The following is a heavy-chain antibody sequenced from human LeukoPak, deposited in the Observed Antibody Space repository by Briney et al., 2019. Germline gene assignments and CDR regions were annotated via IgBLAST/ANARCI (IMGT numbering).Heavy chain of an antibody. CDR3: ARYSGAYYGSGSSNYGMDV. D-gene: IGHD3-10*01. J-gene: IGHJ6*02. V-gene: IGHV3-74*03. CDR1: GFTFSNYW. Sequence: GGSLRLSCAASGFTFSNYWVHWVRQAPGKGLVWVSRINRDGSTTKYADSVKGRFTVSRDNAKNTLNLQMNSLRAEDTAVYYCARYSGAYYGSGSSNYGMDVWGQGTTVTVSS. CDR2: INRDGSTT.